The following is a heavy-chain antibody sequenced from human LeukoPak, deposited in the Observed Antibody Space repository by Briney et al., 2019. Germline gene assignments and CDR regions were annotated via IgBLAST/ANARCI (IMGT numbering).Heavy chain of an antibody. CDR3: ARPKSPIVVVPAAKRPIGWYFDL. Sequence: SETLSLTCTVSGGPISSSSYYWGWIRQPPGKGLEWIGSIYYSGSTYYNPSLKSRVTISVDTSKNQFSLKLSSVTAADTAVYYCARPKSPIVVVPAAKRPIGWYFDLWGRGTLVTVSS. CDR2: IYYSGST. V-gene: IGHV4-39*01. J-gene: IGHJ2*01. D-gene: IGHD2-2*01. CDR1: GGPISSSSYY.